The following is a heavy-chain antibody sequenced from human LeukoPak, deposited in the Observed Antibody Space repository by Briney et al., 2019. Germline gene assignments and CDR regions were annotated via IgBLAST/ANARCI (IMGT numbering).Heavy chain of an antibody. J-gene: IGHJ3*02. CDR3: ARGGLGIAAAGAAFDI. CDR2: INPNSGGT. V-gene: IGHV1-2*04. D-gene: IGHD6-13*01. CDR1: GYTFTGYY. Sequence: ASVKVSCKASGYTFTGYYMLWVRQAPGQGLEWMGWINPNSGGTNYAQKFQGWVTMTRDTSISTAYMELSRLRSDDTAVYYCARGGLGIAAAGAAFDIWGQGTMVTVSS.